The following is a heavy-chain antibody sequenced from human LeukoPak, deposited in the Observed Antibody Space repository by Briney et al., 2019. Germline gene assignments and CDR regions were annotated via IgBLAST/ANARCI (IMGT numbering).Heavy chain of an antibody. D-gene: IGHD4-23*01. CDR3: AKDLSTVVTFFDY. V-gene: IGHV3-23*01. CDR1: GFTFSSYA. CDR2: ISGSGGST. J-gene: IGHJ4*02. Sequence: HPGGSLRLSCAASGFTFSSYAMSWVRQAPGKGLEWVSAISGSGGSTYYADSVKGRFTISRDNSKNTLYLQMNSLRAEDTAVYSCAKDLSTVVTFFDYWGQGTLATVSS.